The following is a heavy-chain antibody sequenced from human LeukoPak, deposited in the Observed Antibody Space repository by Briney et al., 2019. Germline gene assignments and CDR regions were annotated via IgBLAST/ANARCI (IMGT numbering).Heavy chain of an antibody. CDR1: GLTFSNYA. V-gene: IGHV3-23*01. J-gene: IGHJ3*02. D-gene: IGHD3-10*01. CDR3: AKDRTPYSRSGGYYLGAFDI. Sequence: GGPLRLSCAASGLTFSNYAMTWVRLAPGKGLEWVSSLSGSGGGTWYAGSVKGRFTISRDNSKNTLYLQMNSLRAEDTAVYYCAKDRTPYSRSGGYYLGAFDIWGHGTLVTVSS. CDR2: LSGSGGGT.